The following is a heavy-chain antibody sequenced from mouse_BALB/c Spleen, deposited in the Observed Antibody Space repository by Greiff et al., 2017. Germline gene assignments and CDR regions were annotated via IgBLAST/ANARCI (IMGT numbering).Heavy chain of an antibody. V-gene: IGHV5-17*02. J-gene: IGHJ4*01. CDR2: ISSGSSTI. CDR3: ARSNYYAMDY. CDR1: GFTFSSFG. Sequence: DVKLVESGGGLVQPGGSRKLSCAASGFTFSSFGMHWVRQAPEKGLEWVAYISSGSSTIYYADTVKGRFTISRDNPKNNLFLQMTSLRSEDTAMYYCARSNYYAMDYWGQGTSVTVSS.